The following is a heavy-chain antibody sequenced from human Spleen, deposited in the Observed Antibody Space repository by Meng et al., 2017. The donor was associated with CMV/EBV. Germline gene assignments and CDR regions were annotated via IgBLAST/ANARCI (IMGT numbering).Heavy chain of an antibody. J-gene: IGHJ6*02. CDR2: IQRDGSEE. Sequence: GESLKIHCVASEFTFSDYWMSWVRQAPGKGLEWVAIIQRDGSEEYYEDSLRGRFAISRDNAKNSLYLQMNSVRAEDSAVYYCARDFWREQRGGMDVWGQGTTVTVSS. V-gene: IGHV3-7*01. D-gene: IGHD3-3*01. CDR3: ARDFWREQRGGMDV. CDR1: EFTFSDYW.